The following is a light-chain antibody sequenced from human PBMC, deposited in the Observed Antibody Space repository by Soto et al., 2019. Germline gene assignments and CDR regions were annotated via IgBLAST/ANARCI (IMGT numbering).Light chain of an antibody. V-gene: IGKV3-15*01. Sequence: EIVMTQSPATLSVSPGERATLSCRASQSVSSNLAWYQQKPGRAPRLLIYGASTRATGIPARFSGSRSGTEFTLTISSLQSEDSAVYSCQQYNNWPPNTFGQGTKVEIK. J-gene: IGKJ2*01. CDR1: QSVSSN. CDR2: GAS. CDR3: QQYNNWPPNT.